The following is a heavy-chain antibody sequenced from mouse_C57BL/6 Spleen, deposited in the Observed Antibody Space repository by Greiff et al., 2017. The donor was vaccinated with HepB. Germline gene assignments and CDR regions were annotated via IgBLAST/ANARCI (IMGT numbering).Heavy chain of an antibody. Sequence: QVQLKQSGAELAKPGASVKLSCKASGYTFTSYWMHWVKQGPGQGLEWIGYINPSSGYTKYNQKFKDKATLTADKSSSTAYMQLSSLTYEDSAVYYCAPDSSGYEAWFAYWGQGTLVTVSA. CDR2: INPSSGYT. CDR3: APDSSGYEAWFAY. V-gene: IGHV1-7*01. CDR1: GYTFTSYW. J-gene: IGHJ3*01. D-gene: IGHD3-2*02.